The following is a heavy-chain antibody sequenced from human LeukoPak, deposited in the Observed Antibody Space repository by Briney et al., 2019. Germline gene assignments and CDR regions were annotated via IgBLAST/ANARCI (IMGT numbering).Heavy chain of an antibody. CDR3: ARDDDYGGNIDY. Sequence: ASVKVSCKASGYTFTSYGISWVRQAPGQGLEWMGGVIPIFSTANYAQKFQGRVTITADRSTSTAYMELRSLRSDDTAVYYCARDDDYGGNIDYWGQGTLVTVSS. CDR2: VIPIFSTA. V-gene: IGHV1-69*06. J-gene: IGHJ4*02. CDR1: GYTFTSYG. D-gene: IGHD4-23*01.